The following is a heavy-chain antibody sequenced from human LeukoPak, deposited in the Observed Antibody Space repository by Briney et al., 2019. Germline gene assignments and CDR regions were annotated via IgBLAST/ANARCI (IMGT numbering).Heavy chain of an antibody. Sequence: SETLSLTCTVSGGSISSGGYYWSWIRQHPGTGLEWIGYIYYSGSTYYNPSLKSRVTISVDTSKNQFSLKLSSVTAADTAVYYCARDSGSGSLGNWFDPWGQGTLVTVSS. V-gene: IGHV4-31*03. D-gene: IGHD1-26*01. CDR2: IYYSGST. J-gene: IGHJ5*02. CDR1: GGSISSGGYY. CDR3: ARDSGSGSLGNWFDP.